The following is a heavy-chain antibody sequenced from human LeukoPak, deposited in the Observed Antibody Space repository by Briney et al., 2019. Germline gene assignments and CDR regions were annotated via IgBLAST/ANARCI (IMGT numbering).Heavy chain of an antibody. CDR3: ARRWGYYYYDSSGYYDS. V-gene: IGHV4-39*01. D-gene: IGHD3-22*01. Sequence: SETLSLTCTVSGGSISSSSYYWGWIRQPPGKWLEWIGSIYYSGSTYYNPSPKSRVTISVATSKNQFSLKLSSVTAADTAVYYCARRWGYYYYDSSGYYDSWGQGTLVTVSS. CDR2: IYYSGST. CDR1: GGSISSSSYY. J-gene: IGHJ4*02.